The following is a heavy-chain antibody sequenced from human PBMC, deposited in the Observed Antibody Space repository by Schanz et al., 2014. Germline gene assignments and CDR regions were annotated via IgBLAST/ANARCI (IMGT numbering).Heavy chain of an antibody. CDR2: VCYDGSKK. D-gene: IGHD1-26*01. Sequence: QVQLVESGGGVVQPGRSLRLSCAASGFTFSAYGMHWVRQAPGKGLEWVAVVCYDGSKKYYADSVKGRFTISRDNSKNTLYLQMNSLRAEDTAIYYCAKGRTVWSGSDRKYYFDYWGQGTLVTVSS. J-gene: IGHJ4*02. CDR3: AKGRTVWSGSDRKYYFDY. V-gene: IGHV3-33*06. CDR1: GFTFSAYG.